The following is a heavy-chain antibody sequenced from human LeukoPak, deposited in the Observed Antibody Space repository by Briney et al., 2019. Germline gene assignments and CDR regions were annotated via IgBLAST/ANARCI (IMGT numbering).Heavy chain of an antibody. D-gene: IGHD3-22*01. CDR1: GVSVSSDSYY. J-gene: IGHJ3*01. CDR3: VREVSTSYYDTSGYYRQTETFDV. V-gene: IGHV4-61*01. CDR2: VYYSGRT. Sequence: SETLSLTCTVSGVSVSSDSYYWNWIRKSPGKRLEWIGFVYYSGRTKYNSSLESRVAMSIDKSKNQVSLDLRSVTAADTAMYFCVREVSTSYYDTSGYYRQTETFDVWGQGTMVTVSS.